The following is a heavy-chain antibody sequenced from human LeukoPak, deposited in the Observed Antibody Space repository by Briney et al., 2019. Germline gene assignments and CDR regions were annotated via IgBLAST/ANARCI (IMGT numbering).Heavy chain of an antibody. J-gene: IGHJ4*02. D-gene: IGHD5-24*01. CDR2: INPNSVGT. CDR1: GYTFTGYY. CDR3: ASWGEMATINY. V-gene: IGHV1-2*06. Sequence: GASVKVSCMASGYTFTGYYMHWVRQAPGQGLEWMGRINPNSVGTNYAQKFQGRITMTRDTSISTAYMELSRLCSDDTAVYYCASWGEMATINYWGQGTLVTVSS.